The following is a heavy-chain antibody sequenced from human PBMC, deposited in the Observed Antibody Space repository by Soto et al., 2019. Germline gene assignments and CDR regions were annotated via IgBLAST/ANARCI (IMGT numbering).Heavy chain of an antibody. CDR2: IYPGDSDT. D-gene: IGHD5-12*01. J-gene: IGHJ6*02. CDR3: ARDDPRGYSGYGPGYYGMDV. CDR1: GYSFTSYW. Sequence: GESLKISCKGSGYSFTSYWIGWVRQMPGKGLEWMGIIYPGDSDTRYSPSFQGQVTISADKSISTAYLQWSSLKASDTAVYYCARDDPRGYSGYGPGYYGMDVWGQGTTVTVS. V-gene: IGHV5-51*01.